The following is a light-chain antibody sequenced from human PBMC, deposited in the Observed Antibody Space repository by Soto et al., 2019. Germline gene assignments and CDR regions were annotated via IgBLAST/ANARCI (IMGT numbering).Light chain of an antibody. CDR2: EVS. J-gene: IGLJ3*02. CDR1: SSDVGGYNY. CDR3: NSYTSSSTRV. Sequence: QSALTQPASVSGSPGQSITISCTGTSSDVGGYNYVSWYQQHPDKAPKLMIYEVSNRPSGASNRFSGSKSGNTASLTISGLQAEDEADYYCNSYTSSSTRVFGGGTKLTVL. V-gene: IGLV2-14*01.